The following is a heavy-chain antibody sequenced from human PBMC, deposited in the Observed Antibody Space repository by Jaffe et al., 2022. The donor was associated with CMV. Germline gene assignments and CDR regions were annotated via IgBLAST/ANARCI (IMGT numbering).Heavy chain of an antibody. V-gene: IGHV3-33*08. CDR3: ARSPPYLPFDY. CDR2: IWYDGSNK. J-gene: IGHJ4*02. CDR1: GFTFSSYG. D-gene: IGHD3-16*01. Sequence: QVQLVESGGGVVQPGRSLRLSCAASGFTFSSYGMHWVRQAPGKGLEWVAVIWYDGSNKYYADSVKGRFTISRDNSKNTLYLQMNSLRAEDTAVYYCARSPPYLPFDYWGQGTLVTVSS.